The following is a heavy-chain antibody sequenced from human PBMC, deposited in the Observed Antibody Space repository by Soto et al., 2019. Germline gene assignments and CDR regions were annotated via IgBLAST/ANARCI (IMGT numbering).Heavy chain of an antibody. V-gene: IGHV5-51*01. J-gene: IGHJ6*02. D-gene: IGHD3-22*01. CDR3: ARNSYYDSSGYYAYGMDV. CDR2: IYPGDSDT. CDR1: GYSFTSYW. Sequence: GESLKISCKGSGYSFTSYWIGWVRQMPGKGLEWMGIIYPGDSDTRYSPSFQGQVTISADKSISTAYLQWSSLKASDTAMYYCARNSYYDSSGYYAYGMDVWGQGTTVTVSS.